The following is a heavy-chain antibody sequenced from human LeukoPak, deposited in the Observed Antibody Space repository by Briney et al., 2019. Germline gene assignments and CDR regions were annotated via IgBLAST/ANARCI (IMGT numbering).Heavy chain of an antibody. J-gene: IGHJ5*02. CDR3: ARSGVPGWFDP. D-gene: IGHD1-1*01. CDR1: VYTFTSYY. CDR2: INPSGGST. V-gene: IGHV1-46*01. Sequence: ASVKVSCMASVYTFTSYYMQWVRQAPRQGLEWMGIINPSGGSTSYAQKFQGRVTMTRDMSTSTVYMELSSLRSEDTAVYYCARSGVPGWFDPWGQGTLVTVSS.